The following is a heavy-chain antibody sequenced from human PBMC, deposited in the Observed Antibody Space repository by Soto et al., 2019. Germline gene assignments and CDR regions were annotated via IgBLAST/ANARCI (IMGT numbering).Heavy chain of an antibody. CDR2: ISPDGRTT. V-gene: IGHV3-7*01. J-gene: IGHJ5*02. D-gene: IGHD4-17*01. CDR1: GFMFSRSW. Sequence: GGSLRLSCAASGFMFSRSWMSWVRQAPGEGLKWVASISPDGRTTYYVDSVKGRFTISRDNAKNSLYLHMNSLRAEDTAVYYCAREDDYLNWFDPWGQGTLVTVSS. CDR3: AREDDYLNWFDP.